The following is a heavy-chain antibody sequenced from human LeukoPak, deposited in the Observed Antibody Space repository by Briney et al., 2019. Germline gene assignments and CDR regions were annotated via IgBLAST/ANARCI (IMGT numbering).Heavy chain of an antibody. J-gene: IGHJ4*02. Sequence: SETLSLTCTVSGGSISSSGYYWGWVRQPPGKGLEWIGTVYYTGSAYYNPSLRSRVTISVDTSKNQFSLKLTSVTAADTAIYYCMRHVGIGHCSSISCYPGGLGYWGQGALFTVSS. D-gene: IGHD2-2*01. CDR3: MRHVGIGHCSSISCYPGGLGY. V-gene: IGHV4-39*01. CDR1: GGSISSSGYY. CDR2: VYYTGSA.